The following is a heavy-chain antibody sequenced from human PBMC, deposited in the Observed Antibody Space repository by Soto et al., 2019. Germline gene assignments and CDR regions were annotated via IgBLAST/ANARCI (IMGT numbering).Heavy chain of an antibody. J-gene: IGHJ4*02. CDR3: AKCYQPLLYQWCGSYFDY. CDR1: GFTFDDYT. Sequence: EVQLVESGGVVVQPGGSLRLSCAASGFTFDDYTMHWVRQAPGKGLEWVSLISWDGGSTYYADSVKGRFTISRDNSKNSLYLQMNSLRTEDTALYYCAKCYQPLLYQWCGSYFDYWGQGTLVTVSS. V-gene: IGHV3-43*01. CDR2: ISWDGGST. D-gene: IGHD2-2*02.